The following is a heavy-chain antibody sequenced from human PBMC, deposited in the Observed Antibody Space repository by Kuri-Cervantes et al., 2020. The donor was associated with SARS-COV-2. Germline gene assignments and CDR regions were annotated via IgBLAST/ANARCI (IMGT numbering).Heavy chain of an antibody. J-gene: IGHJ4*02. V-gene: IGHV1-69*13. D-gene: IGHD6-6*01. CDR2: IIPIFGTA. CDR1: GGTFSGYA. Sequence: SVKVSCKASGGTFSGYAISWARQAPGQGLEWMGGIIPIFGTANYAQKFQGRVTITADESTSTAYMELSSLRSEDTAVYYCARDAGDSIGNSSSGYWGQGTLVTVSS. CDR3: ARDAGDSIGNSSSGY.